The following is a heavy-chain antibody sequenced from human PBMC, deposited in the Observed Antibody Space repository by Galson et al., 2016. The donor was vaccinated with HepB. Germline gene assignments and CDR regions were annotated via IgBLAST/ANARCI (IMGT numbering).Heavy chain of an antibody. CDR3: TKSVTMIRGLWHYFDY. CDR2: IRSKTHNYAT. D-gene: IGHD3-10*01. J-gene: IGHJ4*02. V-gene: IGHV3-73*01. CDR1: GFTFSGSA. Sequence: SLRLSCAASGFTFSGSAMHWVRQAPGKGLEWVGRIRSKTHNYATAYAASVKGRFTIYRDDSENTAYLQMNSLKTEDTAFYYCTKSVTMIRGLWHYFDYWGQGTLVTVSS.